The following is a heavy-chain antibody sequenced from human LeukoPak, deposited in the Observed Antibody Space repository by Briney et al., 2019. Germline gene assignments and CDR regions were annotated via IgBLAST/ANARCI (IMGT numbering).Heavy chain of an antibody. CDR1: GYSFTDYY. Sequence: ASVKVSCKTSGYSFTDYYMHWVRQAPGQGLEWMGWINPNSGGTSSAQKFQGRVTMTRDTSITTVYMEVSWLTSDDTAIYYCASADRLDGGPYLIGPWGQGTLVPVSS. CDR3: ASADRLDGGPYLIGP. V-gene: IGHV1-2*02. CDR2: INPNSGGT. D-gene: IGHD2-21*01. J-gene: IGHJ5*02.